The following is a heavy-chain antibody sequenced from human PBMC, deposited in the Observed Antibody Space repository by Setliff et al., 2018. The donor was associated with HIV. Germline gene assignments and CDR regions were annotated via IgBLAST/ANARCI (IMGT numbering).Heavy chain of an antibody. J-gene: IGHJ4*02. CDR1: GYTFTDHY. Sequence: ASVKVSCKASGYTFTDHYMHWVRQAPGQGLEWMGRITPNSGGTNYARKFQDRVTMTRDTSISTAYMELSRLSSDDTAVYYCARDTENVFISGHRYFDYWGPGTLVTVSS. CDR3: ARDTENVFISGHRYFDY. CDR2: ITPNSGGT. D-gene: IGHD6-19*01. V-gene: IGHV1-2*06.